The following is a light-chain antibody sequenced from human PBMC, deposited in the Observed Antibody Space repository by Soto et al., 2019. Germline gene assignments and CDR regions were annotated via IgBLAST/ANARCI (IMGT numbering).Light chain of an antibody. V-gene: IGKV3-15*01. CDR1: QSVSSN. J-gene: IGKJ2*01. CDR2: GAS. Sequence: EIVMTQSPATLSVSPGERATLSCRASQSVSSNLAWYQQKPGQAPRLLIFGASTRATGIPARFSGSGSGTEFTLTISSLQSEDFDVYYCQQYNNWPLYTFGRGTKLEIK. CDR3: QQYNNWPLYT.